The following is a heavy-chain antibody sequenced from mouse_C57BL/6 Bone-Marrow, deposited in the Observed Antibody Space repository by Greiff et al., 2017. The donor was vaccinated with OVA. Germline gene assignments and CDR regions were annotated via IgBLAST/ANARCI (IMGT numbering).Heavy chain of an antibody. CDR3: ARWDYDWFAY. CDR1: GYSFTGYF. D-gene: IGHD2-4*01. J-gene: IGHJ3*01. V-gene: IGHV1-20*01. CDR2: INPYNGDT. Sequence: VQLKQSGPELVKPGDSVKISCKASGYSFTGYFMNWVMQSHGKSLEWIGRINPYNGDTFYNQKFKGKATLTVDKSSSTAHMELRSLTSEDSAVYYCARWDYDWFAYWGQGTLVTVSA.